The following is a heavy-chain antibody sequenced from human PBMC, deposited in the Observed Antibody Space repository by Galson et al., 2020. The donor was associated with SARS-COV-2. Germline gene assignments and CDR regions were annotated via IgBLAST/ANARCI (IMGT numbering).Heavy chain of an antibody. CDR3: AMAMVRGVIAYFDY. D-gene: IGHD3-10*01. V-gene: IGHV3-30*04. CDR1: GFTFSSYA. J-gene: IGHJ4*02. Sequence: GESLKISCAASGFTFSSYAMHWVRQAPGKGLEWVAVISYDGSNKYYADSVKGRFTISRDNSKNTLYLQMNSLRAEDTAVYYCAMAMVRGVIAYFDYWGQGTLVTVSS. CDR2: ISYDGSNK.